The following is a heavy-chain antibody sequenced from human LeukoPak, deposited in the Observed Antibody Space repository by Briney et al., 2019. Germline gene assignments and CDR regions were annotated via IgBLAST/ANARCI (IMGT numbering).Heavy chain of an antibody. Sequence: PSETLSLTCAVYGGSFSGYYWSWIRQPPGKGLEWIGEINHSGSTNYNPSLKSRVTISVDTSKNQFSLKLSSVTAADTAVYYCASYCSSTSCYSGSLGFDPWGQGTLVTVSS. CDR1: GGSFSGYY. D-gene: IGHD2-2*01. CDR2: INHSGST. CDR3: ASYCSSTSCYSGSLGFDP. J-gene: IGHJ5*02. V-gene: IGHV4-34*01.